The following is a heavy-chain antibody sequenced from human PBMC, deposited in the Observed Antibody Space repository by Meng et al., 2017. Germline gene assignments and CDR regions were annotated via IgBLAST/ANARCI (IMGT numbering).Heavy chain of an antibody. CDR2: INHSGST. J-gene: IGHJ5*02. CDR1: GGSFSGYY. D-gene: IGHD2-2*01. CDR3: ARGGSSTSFNWFDP. V-gene: IGHV4-34*01. Sequence: GSLRLSCAVYGGSFSGYYWSWIRQPPGKGLEWIGEINHSGSTNYNPSLKSRVTISVDTSKNQFSLKLSSVTAADTAVYYCARGGSSTSFNWFDPWVQGTLVTVSS.